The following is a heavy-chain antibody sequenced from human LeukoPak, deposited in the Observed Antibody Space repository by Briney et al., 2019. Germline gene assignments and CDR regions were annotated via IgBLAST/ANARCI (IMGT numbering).Heavy chain of an antibody. D-gene: IGHD3-10*01. V-gene: IGHV4-4*07. CDR3: DY. J-gene: IGHJ4*02. CDR1: GGSINSYY. CDR2: IYTTGTT. Sequence: SENLSLTCTVSGGSINSYYWGWVRQPAGKGLEWIGRIYTTGTTNYSPSLKSRLTMSLDTSKNQFSLKFCGRQGYTASYYFVDYWSQGTLVTVSS.